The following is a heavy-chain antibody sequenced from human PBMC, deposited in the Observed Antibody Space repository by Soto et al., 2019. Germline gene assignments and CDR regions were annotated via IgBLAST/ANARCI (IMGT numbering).Heavy chain of an antibody. J-gene: IGHJ4*02. CDR3: ADSDY. V-gene: IGHV3-30-3*01. CDR1: GFTFSSYA. CDR2: ISYDGSNK. D-gene: IGHD3-3*01. Sequence: QVQLVESGGGVVQPGRSLRLSCAASGFTFSSYAMHWVRQAPGKGLEWVAVISYDGSNKYYADSVKGRFTISRDNSKNTLYLQMNSLRAEDTAVYYCADSDYWGQATLVTASS.